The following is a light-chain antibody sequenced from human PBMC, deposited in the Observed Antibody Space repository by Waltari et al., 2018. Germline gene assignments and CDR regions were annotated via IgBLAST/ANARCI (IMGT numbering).Light chain of an antibody. CDR1: SLRRYY. CDR2: GHD. J-gene: IGLJ3*02. CDR3: LSRDSSSTRV. V-gene: IGLV3-19*01. Sequence: SSELTQDPAVSVALGQTVRITCQGASLRRYYASWYQQRPGQAPFLVLYGHDNRPSGIPDRFSGSTSGNTASLTITGAQAEDAGVYYCLSRDSSSTRVFGGGTTLTV.